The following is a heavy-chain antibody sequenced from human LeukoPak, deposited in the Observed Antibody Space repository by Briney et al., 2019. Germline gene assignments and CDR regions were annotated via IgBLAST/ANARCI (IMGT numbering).Heavy chain of an antibody. Sequence: GGSLRLSCAASGFTVSSYWIHWVRQAPGKGLVWVSLIRRDGTTSFAASVQGRFTISRDNARNTLYLQMNSLAAEDTAVYYCARDAGQATPFDYWGPGALVTVSS. V-gene: IGHV3-74*01. CDR2: IRRDGTT. J-gene: IGHJ4*02. CDR1: GFTVSSYW. D-gene: IGHD2-15*01. CDR3: ARDAGQATPFDY.